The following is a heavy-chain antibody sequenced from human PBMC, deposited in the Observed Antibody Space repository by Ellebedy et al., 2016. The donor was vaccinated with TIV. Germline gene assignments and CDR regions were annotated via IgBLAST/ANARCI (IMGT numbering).Heavy chain of an antibody. V-gene: IGHV3-33*01. CDR1: GFTFSHYA. Sequence: PGGSLRLSCAASGFTFSHYAMNWVRQAPGKGLEWVAVIWDDGSNTYYADSVKGRFSISRDNSKNTLYLQMNSLRAEDTAVYYCTSPRVRSSYYHGMDVWGQGTTIIVSS. D-gene: IGHD3-16*01. CDR3: TSPRVRSSYYHGMDV. CDR2: IWDDGSNT. J-gene: IGHJ6*02.